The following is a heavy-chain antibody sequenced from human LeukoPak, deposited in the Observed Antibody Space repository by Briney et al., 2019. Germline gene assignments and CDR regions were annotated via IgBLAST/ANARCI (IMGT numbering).Heavy chain of an antibody. CDR3: ARPPYCTNGICYNFDY. CDR2: IKQDGSEN. D-gene: IGHD2-8*01. CDR1: GFTFSSYW. V-gene: IGHV3-7*01. Sequence: GGSLRLSCAASGFTFSSYWMSWVRQAPGKGLEWVANIKQDGSENYYVDSVKGRFTISRDNVKNSLHLQMNSLRVEDTAVYYCARPPYCTNGICYNFDYWGQGTLITVSS. J-gene: IGHJ4*02.